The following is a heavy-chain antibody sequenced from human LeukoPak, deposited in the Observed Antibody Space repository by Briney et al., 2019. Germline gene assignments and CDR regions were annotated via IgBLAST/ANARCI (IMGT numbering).Heavy chain of an antibody. CDR3: ARGGGLDV. CDR1: GFTFSSYG. CDR2: INHNGNVN. D-gene: IGHD3-16*01. Sequence: GGSLRLSCAASGFTFSSYGMHWVRQAPGKGLEWVASINHNGNVNYYVDSVKGRFTISGDNAKNSLYLQMSNLRAEDTAVYFCARGGGLDVWGQGATVTVSS. J-gene: IGHJ6*01. V-gene: IGHV3-7*03.